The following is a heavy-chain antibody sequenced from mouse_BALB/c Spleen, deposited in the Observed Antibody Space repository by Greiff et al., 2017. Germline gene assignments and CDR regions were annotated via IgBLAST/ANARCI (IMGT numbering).Heavy chain of an antibody. CDR2: IWGDGST. V-gene: IGHV2-6-7*01. CDR1: GFSLTGYG. J-gene: IGHJ4*01. Sequence: VQLVESGPGLVAPSQSLSITCTVSGFSLTGYGVNWVRQPPGKGLEWLGMIWGDGSTDYNSALKSRLSISKDNSKSQVFLKMNSLQTDDTARYYCAREGDYYGSSYLDYWGQGTSVTVSS. CDR3: AREGDYYGSSYLDY. D-gene: IGHD1-1*01.